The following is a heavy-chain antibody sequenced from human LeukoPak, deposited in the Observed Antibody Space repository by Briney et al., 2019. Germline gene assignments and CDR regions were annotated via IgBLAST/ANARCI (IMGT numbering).Heavy chain of an antibody. V-gene: IGHV4-61*03. Sequence: PSETLSLTCTVFGGSNSSSYYLSWVRQPPGKGLEWIGYIYYSGSTNYNPSLESRVTISADTSKNHFSLKLSSVTAADTAVYYCARDVKSLNYGGNPASFDSWGQGTLVTVSS. CDR3: ARDVKSLNYGGNPASFDS. CDR1: GGSNSSSYY. CDR2: IYYSGST. D-gene: IGHD4-23*01. J-gene: IGHJ4*02.